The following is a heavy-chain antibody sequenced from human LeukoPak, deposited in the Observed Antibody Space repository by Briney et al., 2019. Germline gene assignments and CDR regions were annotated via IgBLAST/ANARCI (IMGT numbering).Heavy chain of an antibody. Sequence: SAKISCKASGGTFSSYAISWVRQAPGQGLEWMGGIIPIFGTANYAQKFQGRVTITADESTSTDYMELSSLRSEDTAVYYCAYSGSYGEDYYYYYGMDVWGQGTTVTVSS. J-gene: IGHJ6*02. CDR2: IIPIFGTA. CDR3: AYSGSYGEDYYYYYGMDV. D-gene: IGHD1-26*01. CDR1: GGTFSSYA. V-gene: IGHV1-69*13.